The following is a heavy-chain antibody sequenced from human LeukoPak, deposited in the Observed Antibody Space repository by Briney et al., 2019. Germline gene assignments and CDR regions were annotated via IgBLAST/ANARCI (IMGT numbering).Heavy chain of an antibody. CDR3: ARGPGAATQEAFDS. V-gene: IGHV4-34*01. Sequence: SEILSLTCAVSGGSFSDYYWSWIRQSPGKGLEWIGETNHSGSTNYNPSLKSRVTISVDKSKNLLSLKLSSVTAADTAVYYCARGPGAATQEAFDSWGQGTLVTVSS. D-gene: IGHD2-15*01. J-gene: IGHJ5*01. CDR1: GGSFSDYY. CDR2: TNHSGST.